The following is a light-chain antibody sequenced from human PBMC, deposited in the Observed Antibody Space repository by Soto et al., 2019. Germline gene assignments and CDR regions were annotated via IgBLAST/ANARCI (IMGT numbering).Light chain of an antibody. J-gene: IGKJ1*01. CDR3: KQYGASRWT. CDR2: GAS. CDR1: QSVASAY. V-gene: IGKV3-20*01. Sequence: EIVLTQSPGTLSLSPGERASLSCRASQSVASAYLAWYQHKPGQAPRLLIFGASSRATGIPDRFSGSGSGTDFTLTISRLEPEDYAVYYCKQYGASRWTFGQGTKGEAK.